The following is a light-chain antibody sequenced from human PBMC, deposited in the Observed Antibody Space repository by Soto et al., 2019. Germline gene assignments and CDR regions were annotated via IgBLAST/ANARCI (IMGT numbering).Light chain of an antibody. CDR2: GAS. J-gene: IGKJ2*01. V-gene: IGKV1-39*01. CDR1: QSISSH. Sequence: DIQMTQFPSSLSASVGERVTITCRASQSISSHLNWYQQKPGRAPNLLIHGASSLQSGVPSRFSGSGSGTGFTLTISNLQPEDAATYYCQQSQSTRPDTFGQGTKLEIK. CDR3: QQSQSTRPDT.